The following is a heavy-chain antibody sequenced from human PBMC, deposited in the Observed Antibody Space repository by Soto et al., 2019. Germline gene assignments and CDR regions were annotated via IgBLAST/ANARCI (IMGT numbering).Heavy chain of an antibody. D-gene: IGHD4-17*01. V-gene: IGHV1-69*08. J-gene: IGHJ5*02. CDR2: IIPILGIA. CDR3: ARDLAHGDYSWFDP. Sequence: QVQLVQSGAEVKKPGSSVKVSCKASGGTFSSYTISWVRQAPGQGLEWMGRIIPILGIANYAQKFQGRVTITADKSTSTAYMELSSLRSDDTAVYYCARDLAHGDYSWFDPWGQGTLVTVSS. CDR1: GGTFSSYT.